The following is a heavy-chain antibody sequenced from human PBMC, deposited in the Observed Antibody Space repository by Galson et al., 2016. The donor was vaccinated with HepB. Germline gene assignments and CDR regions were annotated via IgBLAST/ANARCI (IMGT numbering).Heavy chain of an antibody. J-gene: IGHJ3*01. V-gene: IGHV3-74*01. D-gene: IGHD6-13*01. CDR2: ITSDGSRT. CDR3: ARERYSTNWYDAFHV. Sequence: SLRLSCAASGFTFSSHWMHWVRQAPGKGLVWVSHITSDGSRTTYADSVKGRFTISSDNAKNTLYLQMNSPGAEDTAVYYCARERYSTNWYDAFHVWGQGTMVTVSS. CDR1: GFTFSSHW.